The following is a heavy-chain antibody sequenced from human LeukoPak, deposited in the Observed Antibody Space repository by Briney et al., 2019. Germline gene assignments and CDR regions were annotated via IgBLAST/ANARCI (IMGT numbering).Heavy chain of an antibody. CDR1: GYIFTNYW. J-gene: IGHJ4*02. Sequence: GESLKISCKGSGYIFTNYWIGWVRQMPGKGLEWMGIIYPGDSDTRYSPSFQGQVTISADKSISTAYLQWSSLKASDTAMYYCASARGIAVAGGTYYFDYWGQGTLVTVSS. D-gene: IGHD6-19*01. V-gene: IGHV5-51*01. CDR3: ASARGIAVAGGTYYFDY. CDR2: IYPGDSDT.